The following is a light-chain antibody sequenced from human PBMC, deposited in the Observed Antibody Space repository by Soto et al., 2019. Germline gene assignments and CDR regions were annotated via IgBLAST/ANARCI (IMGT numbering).Light chain of an antibody. Sequence: QSVLTQPPSASGTPGQRVTISCSGDISNIGTNSVHWYQHLPGTAPKLVIYADSQRPSGVPDRFSGSKSGTSASLGISGLQSEDDADYLCAAWDDNLNGPLFGTGTK. CDR1: ISNIGTNS. CDR3: AAWDDNLNGPL. CDR2: ADS. V-gene: IGLV1-44*01. J-gene: IGLJ1*01.